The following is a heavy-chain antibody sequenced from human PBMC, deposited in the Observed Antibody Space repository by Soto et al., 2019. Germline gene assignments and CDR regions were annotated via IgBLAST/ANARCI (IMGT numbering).Heavy chain of an antibody. D-gene: IGHD2-15*01. CDR1: GYTFTSYF. CDR2: INPSGGST. J-gene: IGHJ4*02. Sequence: QVQLVQSGAEVKKPGASVKVSCKASGYTFTSYFMHWVRQAPGQGLEWMGIINPSGGSTSYAQKFQGRGTXTXXXSXXTVYMELSSLRSEDTAVYYCARQYCSGGSCYTLDYWGQGTLVTVSS. CDR3: ARQYCSGGSCYTLDY. V-gene: IGHV1-46*01.